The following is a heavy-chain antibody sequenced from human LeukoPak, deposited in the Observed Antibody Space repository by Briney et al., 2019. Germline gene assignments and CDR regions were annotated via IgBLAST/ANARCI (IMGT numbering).Heavy chain of an antibody. CDR3: ARGVGDDTRYYYYGMDV. CDR1: GDSVSSNSAA. CDR2: TYYGSKWYN. V-gene: IGHV6-1*01. J-gene: IGHJ6*02. Sequence: ASQTLSLTCAISGDSVSSNSAAWNWIRQSPSRGLEWLGRTYYGSKWYNDYAVSVKSRITINPDTSKNQFSLQLNSVTPEDTAVYYCARGVGDDTRYYYYGMDVWGQGTTVTVSS. D-gene: IGHD3-16*01.